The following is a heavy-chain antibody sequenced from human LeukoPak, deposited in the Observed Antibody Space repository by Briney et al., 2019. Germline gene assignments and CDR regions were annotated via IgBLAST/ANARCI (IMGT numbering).Heavy chain of an antibody. D-gene: IGHD5-12*01. J-gene: IGHJ4*02. V-gene: IGHV4-34*01. CDR3: ARQNSVGVATVLPDYFDY. CDR2: INHSGST. CDR1: GGSFSGYY. Sequence: SETLSLTCAVYGGSFSGYYWSWIRQPPGKGLEWIGEINHSGSTNYNPSLKSRVTISVDTSKNQFSLKLTSVTDADTAIYYCARQNSVGVATVLPDYFDYWGQGTLVTVSS.